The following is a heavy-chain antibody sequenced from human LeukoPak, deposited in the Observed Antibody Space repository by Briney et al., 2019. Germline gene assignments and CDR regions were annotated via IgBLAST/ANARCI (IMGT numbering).Heavy chain of an antibody. Sequence: SETLSLTCTVSGGSISSSSYYWGWIRQPPGKGLEWIGSIYYSGSTYYNPSLKSRVTISVDTSKNQFSLKLSSVTAADTAVYYCARLHRSRWLRFEYFDYWGQGTLVTVSS. D-gene: IGHD5-12*01. CDR1: GGSISSSSYY. CDR2: IYYSGST. CDR3: ARLHRSRWLRFEYFDY. V-gene: IGHV4-39*07. J-gene: IGHJ4*02.